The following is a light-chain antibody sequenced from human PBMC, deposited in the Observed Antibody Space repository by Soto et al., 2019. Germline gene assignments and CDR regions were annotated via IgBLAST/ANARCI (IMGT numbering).Light chain of an antibody. CDR1: SSDVGAYDF. CDR3: GAYTSSGTVV. Sequence: QSALTQPASVSGSPGQSITISCTGTSSDVGAYDFVSWYQHHPGKAPKLMIYDVSTRPSGVSDRFSASKSGNTASLTISGLQGEDEADYYCGAYTSSGTVVFGGGTQGTVL. V-gene: IGLV2-14*03. J-gene: IGLJ2*01. CDR2: DVS.